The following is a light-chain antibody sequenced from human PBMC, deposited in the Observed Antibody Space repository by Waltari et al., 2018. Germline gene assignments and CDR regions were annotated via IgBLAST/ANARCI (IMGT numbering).Light chain of an antibody. V-gene: IGKV3-11*01. CDR1: QSVNTY. J-gene: IGKJ1*01. Sequence: EIGLTQSPATLFLSQGERATLSCRASQSVNTYLAWYQQRPGQAPRLLIYDASNRATGIPARFSGSGSGTGFTLTISSLEPEDFAVYYCQQRSEWPWTFGQGTKVEIK. CDR3: QQRSEWPWT. CDR2: DAS.